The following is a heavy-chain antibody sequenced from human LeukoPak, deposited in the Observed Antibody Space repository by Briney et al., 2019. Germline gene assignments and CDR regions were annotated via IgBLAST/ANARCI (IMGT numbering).Heavy chain of an antibody. J-gene: IGHJ4*02. D-gene: IGHD2-2*01. V-gene: IGHV1-2*02. CDR2: INPNSGGT. CDR1: GYTFTGYY. CDR3: ARVFSRCSSTSCYLGY. Sequence: GASVKVSCKASGYTFTGYYMHWVRQAPGQGLEWMGWINPNSGGTNYAQMFQGRVTMTRDTSISTAYMELSRLRSDDTAVYYCARVFSRCSSTSCYLGYWGQGILVTVAS.